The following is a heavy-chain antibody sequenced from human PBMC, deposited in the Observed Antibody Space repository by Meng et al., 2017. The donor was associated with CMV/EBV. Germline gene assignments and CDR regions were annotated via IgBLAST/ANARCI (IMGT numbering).Heavy chain of an antibody. Sequence: ASVKVSCKVSGYTLTELSRHWVRQAPGKGLEWMGGFDPEDGETIYAQKFQGRVTMTEDTSTGTAYMELSSLRSEDTAVYYCATAAGSRAPGGAFDIWGQGTMVTVSS. D-gene: IGHD2-2*01. V-gene: IGHV1-24*01. CDR1: GYTLTELS. CDR2: FDPEDGET. CDR3: ATAAGSRAPGGAFDI. J-gene: IGHJ3*02.